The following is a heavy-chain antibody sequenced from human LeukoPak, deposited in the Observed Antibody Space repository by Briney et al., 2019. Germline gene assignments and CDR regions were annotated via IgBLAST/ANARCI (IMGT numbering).Heavy chain of an antibody. CDR1: GYTFTSYG. Sequence: ASVKVSCKASGYTFTSYGINWVRQAPGQGLEWMGWMNPNSGNTGYAQKFQGRVTMTRNTSISTAYMELSSLRSEDTAVYYCARFDGDTAMVGPDYWGQGTLVTVSS. D-gene: IGHD5-18*01. J-gene: IGHJ4*02. CDR3: ARFDGDTAMVGPDY. CDR2: MNPNSGNT. V-gene: IGHV1-8*01.